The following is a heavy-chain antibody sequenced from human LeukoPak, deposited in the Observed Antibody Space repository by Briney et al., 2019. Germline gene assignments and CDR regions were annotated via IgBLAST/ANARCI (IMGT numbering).Heavy chain of an antibody. CDR1: GFTFSSYA. CDR2: ISGSGGST. V-gene: IGHV3-23*01. J-gene: IGHJ2*01. CDR3: AKASGYGGKNWCFDL. Sequence: GGSLRLSCAASGFTFSSYAMSWVRQAPGKGLEWVSAISGSGGSTYYADSVKGRFTISRDNSKNTLYLQMNSLRAEDTAVYYCAKASGYGGKNWCFDLWGRGTLVTVSS. D-gene: IGHD4-23*01.